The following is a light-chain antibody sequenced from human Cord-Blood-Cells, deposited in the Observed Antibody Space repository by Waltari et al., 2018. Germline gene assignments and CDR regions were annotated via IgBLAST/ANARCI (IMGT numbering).Light chain of an antibody. V-gene: IGKV1-39*01. Sequence: DIQMTQSPSSLSASVGDRVTITYRASQSISSYLNWYQQKPWKAPKLLIYAASSLQSGVPSRFSGSGSGTDFTLTISSLQPEDFATYYCQQSYSTPRTFGQGTKVEI. CDR1: QSISSY. CDR3: QQSYSTPRT. J-gene: IGKJ1*01. CDR2: AAS.